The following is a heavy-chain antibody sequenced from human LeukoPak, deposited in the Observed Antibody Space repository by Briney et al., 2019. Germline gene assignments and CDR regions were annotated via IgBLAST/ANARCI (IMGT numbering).Heavy chain of an antibody. V-gene: IGHV3-21*01. J-gene: IGHJ4*02. CDR2: ISSSSSYI. Sequence: GGSLRLSCAASGFTFSSYWMSWVRQAPGKGLEWVSSISSSSSYIYYADSVKGRFTISRDNAKNSLYLQMNSLRAEDTAVYYCARDHSDYVWGSSYDYWGQGTLVTVSS. D-gene: IGHD3-16*01. CDR1: GFTFSSYW. CDR3: ARDHSDYVWGSSYDY.